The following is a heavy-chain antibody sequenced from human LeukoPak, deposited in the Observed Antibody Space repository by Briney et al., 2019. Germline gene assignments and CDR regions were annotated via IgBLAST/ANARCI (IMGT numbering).Heavy chain of an antibody. CDR3: ARGQIPYFYYMDV. CDR2: IWYDGSNK. V-gene: IGHV3-33*01. CDR1: GFTFSDHS. Sequence: PGGSLRLSCAVSGFTFSDHSMHWVRQAPGKGLEWVAAIWYDGSNKYYAGSVKGRFTISRDNSKNTLYLQMNSLRAEDTAVFFCARGQIPYFYYMDVWGNGTTVTVAS. J-gene: IGHJ6*03.